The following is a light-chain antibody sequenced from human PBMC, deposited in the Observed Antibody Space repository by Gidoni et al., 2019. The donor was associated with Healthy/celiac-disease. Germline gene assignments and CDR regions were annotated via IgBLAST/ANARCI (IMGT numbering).Light chain of an antibody. J-gene: IGKJ1*01. CDR2: DAS. CDR3: QQYNSYSPWT. Sequence: DIQMTQSHSTLSASVGDRVTITCRASQSIRSWLAWYQQKPGKAPHLLIYDASSLESGVPSRFSGSGSGTELTLTISSLQPDDFATYYCQQYNSYSPWTFGQGTKVEIK. CDR1: QSIRSW. V-gene: IGKV1-5*01.